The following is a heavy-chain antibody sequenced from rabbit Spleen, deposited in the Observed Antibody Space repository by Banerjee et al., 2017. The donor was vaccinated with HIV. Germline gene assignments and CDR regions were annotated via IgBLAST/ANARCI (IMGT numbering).Heavy chain of an antibody. J-gene: IGHJ4*01. CDR3: ARETSSGWGIISFYFSL. D-gene: IGHD4-1*01. Sequence: QSLQESGGGLVKPGASLALTCTASGFSFSGSYLMCWVRQAPGKGLEWITCIYAGSSGSTYYASWAKGRFTISKTSSTTVDLKMTSLTAADTATYFCARETSSGWGIISFYFSLWGPGTLVTVS. V-gene: IGHV1S40*01. CDR2: IYAGSSGST. CDR1: GFSFSGSYL.